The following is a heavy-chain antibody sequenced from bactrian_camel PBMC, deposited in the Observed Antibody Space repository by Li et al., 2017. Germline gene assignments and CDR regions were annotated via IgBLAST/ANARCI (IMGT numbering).Heavy chain of an antibody. CDR1: GTIEATYC. V-gene: IGHV3S42*01. Sequence: DVQLVESGGGSVQAGGSLTLSCTVSGTIEATYCMGWFRQLPGKEREGVAAVDNASDGTTRYADSVKGRFTISKDDDNNILYLDMDSLKPEDAAMYYCAAQDPLDWVTCGYNMNFWGKGTQVTVS. CDR2: VDNASDGTT. J-gene: IGHJ7*01. D-gene: IGHD3*01.